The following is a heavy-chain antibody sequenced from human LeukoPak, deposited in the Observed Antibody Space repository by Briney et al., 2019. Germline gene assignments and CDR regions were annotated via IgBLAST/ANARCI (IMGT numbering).Heavy chain of an antibody. CDR2: ISAYNGNT. Sequence: AASVKVSCKASGYTLTSYGISGVRQAPGQGLEWMGWISAYNGNTNYAQKLQGRVTMTTDTSTSTAYMELRSLRSDDTAVYYCARAKYYSSGSYYYYYGMDVWGKGTTVTVSS. CDR3: ARAKYYSSGSYYYYYGMDV. V-gene: IGHV1-18*04. J-gene: IGHJ6*04. D-gene: IGHD3-10*01. CDR1: GYTLTSYG.